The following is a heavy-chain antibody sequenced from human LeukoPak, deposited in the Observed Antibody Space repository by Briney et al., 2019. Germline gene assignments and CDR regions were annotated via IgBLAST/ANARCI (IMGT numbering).Heavy chain of an antibody. CDR1: GFTFDDYA. CDR2: ISWNSGTI. CDR3: AKDLYRGEDTAMVTFDY. D-gene: IGHD5-18*01. Sequence: GGSLRLSCAASGFTFDDYAMHWVRQAPGKGLEWVSSISWNSGTIGYADSVKGRFTISRDSAKNSLYLQMNSLRAEDMALYYCAKDLYRGEDTAMVTFDYWGQGTLVTVSS. V-gene: IGHV3-9*03. J-gene: IGHJ4*02.